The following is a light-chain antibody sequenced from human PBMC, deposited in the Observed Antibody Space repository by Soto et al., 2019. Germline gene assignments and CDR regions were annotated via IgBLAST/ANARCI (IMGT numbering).Light chain of an antibody. V-gene: IGLV2-14*03. CDR2: DVN. J-gene: IGLJ2*01. Sequence: QSALTQPASVAGSPGQSITISCTGTSSGIGAYNFVSWYQQHPGKAPKLMLYDVNIRPSGVSNRFSGSKSGNTASRTISGLQAEDEAGYYCTSWTTSTTRIFGGGTKLTLL. CDR3: TSWTTSTTRI. CDR1: SSGIGAYNF.